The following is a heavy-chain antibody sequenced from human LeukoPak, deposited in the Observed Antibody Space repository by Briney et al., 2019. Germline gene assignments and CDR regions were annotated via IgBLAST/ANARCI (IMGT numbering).Heavy chain of an antibody. V-gene: IGHV4-38-2*02. J-gene: IGHJ4*02. D-gene: IGHD3-10*01. CDR3: ARVGLLGRYGSGSYYFDY. Sequence: SETLSLTCTVSGYSISSSYYWGWIRQPPGEGLEWIGSIYHSGSTDYNPSLKSRVTISIDTSKNQFSLKLSSVTAADTAVYYCARVGLLGRYGSGSYYFDYWGQGTLVTVSS. CDR1: GYSISSSYY. CDR2: IYHSGST.